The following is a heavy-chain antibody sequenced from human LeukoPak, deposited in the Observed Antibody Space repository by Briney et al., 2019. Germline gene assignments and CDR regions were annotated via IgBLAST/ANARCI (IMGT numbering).Heavy chain of an antibody. CDR2: IYYSGST. V-gene: IGHV4-31*03. J-gene: IGHJ4*02. D-gene: IGHD2-15*01. CDR1: GGSISSGGYY. CDR3: ARQGCSGGSCYSEFYFDY. Sequence: SETLSLTCIVSGGSISSGGYYWSWIRQHPGKGLEWIGYIYYSGSTYYNPSLKSRVTISVDTSKNQFSLKLSSVTAADTAVYYCARQGCSGGSCYSEFYFDYWGQGTLVTVSS.